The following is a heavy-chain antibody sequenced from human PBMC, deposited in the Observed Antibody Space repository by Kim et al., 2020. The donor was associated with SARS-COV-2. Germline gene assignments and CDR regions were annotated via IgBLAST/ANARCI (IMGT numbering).Heavy chain of an antibody. D-gene: IGHD2-2*02. CDR2: IYYSGST. J-gene: IGHJ4*02. CDR3: ARRYCSSTSCYTERYFDY. Sequence: SETLSLTCTVSGGSISSSSYYWGWIRQPPGKGLEWIGSIYYSGSTYYNPSLKSRVTISVDTSKNQFSLKLSSVTAADTAVYYCARRYCSSTSCYTERYFDYWGQGTLVTVSS. V-gene: IGHV4-39*01. CDR1: GGSISSSSYY.